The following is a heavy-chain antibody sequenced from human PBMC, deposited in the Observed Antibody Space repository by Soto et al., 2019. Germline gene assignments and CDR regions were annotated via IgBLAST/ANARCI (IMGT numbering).Heavy chain of an antibody. D-gene: IGHD3-16*02. J-gene: IGHJ3*02. Sequence: VGFLRLSCAASGVTCSSYSMNWVRQAPGKGLEWVSSISSSSSYIYYADSVKGRFTISRDNAKNSLYLQMNSLRAEDTAVYYCARDTIVGPAAFDIWGQGTMVTVSS. CDR1: GVTCSSYS. CDR3: ARDTIVGPAAFDI. V-gene: IGHV3-21*01. CDR2: ISSSSSYI.